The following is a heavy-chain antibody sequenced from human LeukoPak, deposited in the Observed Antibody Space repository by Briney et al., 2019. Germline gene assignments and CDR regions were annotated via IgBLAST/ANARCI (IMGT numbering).Heavy chain of an antibody. CDR3: AREGYDSSGYYYKAFDY. J-gene: IGHJ4*02. D-gene: IGHD3-22*01. CDR2: IYTSWST. CDR1: GGSISGYH. Sequence: SETLSLTPAVSGGSISGYHWGSIRQPAGKGVGWTGRIYTSWSTNYKPSHKSRVTMSVDTSKNQFSRKLSSVTAADTAVYYWAREGYDSSGYYYKAFDYWGQGTLVTVSS. V-gene: IGHV4-4*07.